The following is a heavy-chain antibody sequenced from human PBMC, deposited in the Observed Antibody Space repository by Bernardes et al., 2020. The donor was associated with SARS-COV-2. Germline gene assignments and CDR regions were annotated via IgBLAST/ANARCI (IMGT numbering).Heavy chain of an antibody. V-gene: IGHV3-23*01. J-gene: IGHJ4*02. CDR3: AKWGGYGDS. CDR2: ITRDGTT. CDR1: GFTFSTYT. D-gene: IGHD5-18*01. Sequence: GGSLRLSCAASGFTFSTYTISWVRQAPGKGLEWVSAITRDGTTYFIDSVKGRFTISRDNSRSTVYLQLNSLRADDTAVYYCAKWGGYGDSWGQGNLVAVSS.